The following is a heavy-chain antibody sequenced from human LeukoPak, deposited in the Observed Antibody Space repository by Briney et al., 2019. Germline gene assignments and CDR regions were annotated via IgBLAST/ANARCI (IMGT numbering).Heavy chain of an antibody. Sequence: GKSLRLTCAASGFTFSSYSMLWVRQAPGKGLEWVAYIRSSSSTIYYADSVMGRFTISRDNAETSHYLQMNSLRAEDTAVYYCARGGYGSDSGGFDPPILEYWGQGTLVTVSS. V-gene: IGHV3-48*04. CDR3: ARGGYGSDSGGFDPPILEY. J-gene: IGHJ4*02. CDR2: IRSSSSTI. D-gene: IGHD3-22*01. CDR1: GFTFSSYS.